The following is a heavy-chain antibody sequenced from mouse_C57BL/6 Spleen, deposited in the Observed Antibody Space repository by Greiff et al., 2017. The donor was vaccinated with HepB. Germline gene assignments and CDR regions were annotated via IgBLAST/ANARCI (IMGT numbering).Heavy chain of an antibody. CDR1: GYSITSGYD. Sequence: EVQLQESGPGMVKPSQSLSLTCTVTGYSITSGYDWHWIRHFPGNKLEWMGYISYSGSTNYNPSLKSRISITHDTSKNHFFLKLNSVTTEDTATYYCARGDYGSSPYAMDYWGQGTSVTVSS. CDR2: ISYSGST. V-gene: IGHV3-1*01. J-gene: IGHJ4*01. CDR3: ARGDYGSSPYAMDY. D-gene: IGHD1-1*01.